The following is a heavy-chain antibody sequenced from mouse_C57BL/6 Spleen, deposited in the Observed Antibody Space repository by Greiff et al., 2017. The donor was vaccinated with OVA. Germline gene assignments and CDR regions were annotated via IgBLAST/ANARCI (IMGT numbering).Heavy chain of an antibody. D-gene: IGHD1-1*01. CDR1: GYTFTSYW. J-gene: IGHJ4*01. CDR2: IYPSDSET. CDR3: AREPGSSSYHYAMDY. V-gene: IGHV1-61*01. Sequence: VQLQQSGAELVRPGSSVKLSCKASGYTFTSYWMDWVKQRPGQGLEWIGNIYPSDSETHYNQKFKDKATLTVDKSSSTAYMQLSSLTSEDSAVYYCAREPGSSSYHYAMDYWGQGTSVTVSS.